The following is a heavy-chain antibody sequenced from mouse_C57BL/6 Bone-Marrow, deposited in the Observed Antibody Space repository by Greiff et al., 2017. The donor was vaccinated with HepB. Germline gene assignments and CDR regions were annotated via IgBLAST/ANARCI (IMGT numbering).Heavy chain of an antibody. V-gene: IGHV8-8*01. D-gene: IGHD1-1*01. CDR1: GFSLSTFGMG. CDR3: ARAFIYYYGSSYEYFDV. Sequence: QVTLKVCGPGILQPSQTLSLTCSFSGFSLSTFGMGVGWIRQPSGKGLEWLAHIWWDDDKYYNPALKSRLTISKDTSKNQVFLKIANVDTADTATYYCARAFIYYYGSSYEYFDVWGTGTTVTVSS. CDR2: IWWDDDK. J-gene: IGHJ1*03.